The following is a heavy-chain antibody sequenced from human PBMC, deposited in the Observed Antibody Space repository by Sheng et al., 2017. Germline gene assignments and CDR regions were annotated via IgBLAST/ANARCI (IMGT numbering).Heavy chain of an antibody. CDR1: GFTFSSYS. Sequence: EVQLVESGGGLVQPGGSLRLSCAASGFTFSSYSMNWVRQAPGKGLEWVSYISSSSSTIYYADSVKGRFTISRDNAKNSLYLQMNSLRAEDTAVYYCARDPGDYDFWSGLVCWGQGTLVTVSS. CDR3: ARDPGDYDFWSGLVC. CDR2: ISSSSSTI. V-gene: IGHV3-48*01. D-gene: IGHD3-3*01. J-gene: IGHJ4*02.